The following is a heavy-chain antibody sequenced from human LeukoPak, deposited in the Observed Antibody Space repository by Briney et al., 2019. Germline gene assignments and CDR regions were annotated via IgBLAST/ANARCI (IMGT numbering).Heavy chain of an antibody. J-gene: IGHJ2*01. Sequence: GESLQISCKGSGYSFTSYWISWVRQTPGKGLEWMGRIDPSDSYTNYSPSFQGHVTISADKSISTAYLQWSSLKASDTAMYYCARHHGITIFGVVTGASGYFDLWGRGTLVTVSS. D-gene: IGHD3-3*01. CDR2: IDPSDSYT. CDR1: GYSFTSYW. CDR3: ARHHGITIFGVVTGASGYFDL. V-gene: IGHV5-10-1*01.